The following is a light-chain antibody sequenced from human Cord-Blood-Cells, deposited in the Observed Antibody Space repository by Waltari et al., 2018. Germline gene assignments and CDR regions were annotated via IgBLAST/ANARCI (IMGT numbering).Light chain of an antibody. V-gene: IGLV3-25*03. CDR1: ALPKQY. Sequence: SYEMTQPPSVSVSPGQTARITCSGDALPKQYAYWYQRKPGQAPVLVIYKDSERPSGIPERFSGSSSGTTVTLTISGVQAEDEADYYCQSAESSGTWVFGGGTKLTVL. J-gene: IGLJ3*02. CDR3: QSAESSGTWV. CDR2: KDS.